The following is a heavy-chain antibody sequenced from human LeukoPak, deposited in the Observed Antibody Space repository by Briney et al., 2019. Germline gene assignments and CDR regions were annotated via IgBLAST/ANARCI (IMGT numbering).Heavy chain of an antibody. Sequence: GGSLRLSCAASGFTFDNYAMHWVRQAPGKGLEWVAVVTYDGNNQYYADSVKGRFTVSRDNSRNTVNLQMNSLRGEDTAVYYCARAPVRGAVAGVDYWGQGTLVTVSS. D-gene: IGHD6-19*01. CDR2: VTYDGNNQ. V-gene: IGHV3-30-3*01. J-gene: IGHJ4*02. CDR1: GFTFDNYA. CDR3: ARAPVRGAVAGVDY.